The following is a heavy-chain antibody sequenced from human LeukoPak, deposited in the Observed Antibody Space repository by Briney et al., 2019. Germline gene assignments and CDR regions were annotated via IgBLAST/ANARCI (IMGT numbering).Heavy chain of an antibody. CDR3: AREPDGYSSSWYGSAFDI. CDR2: INWNGGST. CDR1: GFTFDDYG. J-gene: IGHJ3*02. D-gene: IGHD6-13*01. V-gene: IGHV3-20*04. Sequence: VGSLRLSCAASGFTFDDYGMSWVRQAPGKGLEWVSGINWNGGSTGYADSVKGRFTISRDNAKNSLYLRMNSLRAEDTALYYCAREPDGYSSSWYGSAFDIWGQGTMVTVSS.